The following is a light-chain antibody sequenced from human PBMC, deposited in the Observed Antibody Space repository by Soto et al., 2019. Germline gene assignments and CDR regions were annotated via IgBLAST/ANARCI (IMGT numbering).Light chain of an antibody. CDR2: DVT. J-gene: IGLJ1*01. V-gene: IGLV1-40*01. Sequence: QSLLWHPPSVSGAPGHWVTISCTGTSSNFGAGFHVHWYQQLPGKAPTLLIYDVTNRPSGVPGRFSGSKSGTSASLAITGLQAEDEAVYYCQSYDRSLTGYVFGTGTKVTVL. CDR1: SSNFGAGFH. CDR3: QSYDRSLTGYV.